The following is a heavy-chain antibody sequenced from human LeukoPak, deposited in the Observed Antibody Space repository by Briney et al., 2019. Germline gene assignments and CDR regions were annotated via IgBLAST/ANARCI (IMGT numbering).Heavy chain of an antibody. V-gene: IGHV1-69*13. Sequence: SVKVSCKASGRTFSTYAISWVRQAPGQALEWMGGIIPMFGTADYAQKFQGRVTIIADESTSTVYMELSSLRSGDTAVYYCARDPAERLRGASYYYYMDVWGEGTTVTVSS. CDR1: GRTFSTYA. CDR2: IIPMFGTA. D-gene: IGHD1-1*01. J-gene: IGHJ6*03. CDR3: ARDPAERLRGASYYYYMDV.